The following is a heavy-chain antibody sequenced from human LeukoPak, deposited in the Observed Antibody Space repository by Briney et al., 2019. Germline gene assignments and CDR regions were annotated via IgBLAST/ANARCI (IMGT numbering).Heavy chain of an antibody. J-gene: IGHJ3*02. V-gene: IGHV3-53*01. D-gene: IGHD1-1*01. CDR1: GFTASSNY. CDR3: TRYDGGLDAFDI. Sequence: GGSLRLSCAASGFTASSNYMSWVRQAPGKGLGWVSVIYSGGSTYYADSVKGRFTISRDNSKNTLYLQMNSLRAEDTAVYYCTRYDGGLDAFDIWGQGTMVTVSS. CDR2: IYSGGST.